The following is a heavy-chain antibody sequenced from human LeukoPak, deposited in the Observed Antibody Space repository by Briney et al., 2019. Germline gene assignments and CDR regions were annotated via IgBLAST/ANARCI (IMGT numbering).Heavy chain of an antibody. V-gene: IGHV4-59*01. Sequence: SETLSLTCTVSGGSISSYYWSWIRQPPGKGLEWIGYIYYSGSTNYNPSLKSRVTISVDTSKNQFSLKLSSVTAADTAVYYCAREAGYYHGSGSYYMTYYFDYWGQGTLVTVSS. CDR2: IYYSGST. CDR1: GGSISSYY. CDR3: AREAGYYHGSGSYYMTYYFDY. D-gene: IGHD3-10*01. J-gene: IGHJ4*02.